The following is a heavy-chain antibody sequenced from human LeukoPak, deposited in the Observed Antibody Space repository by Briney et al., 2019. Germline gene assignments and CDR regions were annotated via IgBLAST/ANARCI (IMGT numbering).Heavy chain of an antibody. CDR2: IKSKAYGGTT. CDR3: TTDYGSSISSYYYYGMDV. J-gene: IGHJ6*02. CDR1: GFTFSNAW. V-gene: IGHV3-15*07. D-gene: IGHD2-21*01. Sequence: GGSLRLSCAASGFTFSNAWMNWVRQAPGKGLEWVGRIKSKAYGGTTDYAAPVKGRFTISRDDSKNTLYLQMNSLKTEDTAVYYCTTDYGSSISSYYYYGMDVWGRGTAVIVSS.